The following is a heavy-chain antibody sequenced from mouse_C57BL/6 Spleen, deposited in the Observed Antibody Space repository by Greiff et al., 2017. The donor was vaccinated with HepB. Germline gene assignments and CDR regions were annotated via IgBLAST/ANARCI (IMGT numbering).Heavy chain of an antibody. CDR1: GFTFSDYY. J-gene: IGHJ2*01. D-gene: IGHD1-1*01. V-gene: IGHV5-16*01. CDR2: INYDGSST. CDR3: AREGADYYGSSYFDY. Sequence: EVMLVESEGGLVQPGSSMKLSCTASGFTFSDYYMAWVRQVPEKGLEWVANINYDGSSTYYLDSLKSRFIISRDNAKNILYLQMSSLKSEDTATYYCAREGADYYGSSYFDYWGQGTTLTVSS.